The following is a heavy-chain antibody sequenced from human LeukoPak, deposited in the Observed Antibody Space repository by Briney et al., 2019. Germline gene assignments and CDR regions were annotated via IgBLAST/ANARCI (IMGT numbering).Heavy chain of an antibody. D-gene: IGHD3-22*01. CDR3: ARLLGGDYYDSRVYLFYFAY. CDR2: IYYSGST. J-gene: IGHJ4*01. V-gene: IGHV4-30-4*01. CDR1: GGSISSGDYY. Sequence: PSETLSLTCTVSGGSISSGDYYWSWIRQPPGKGLEWIGYIYYSGSTYYNPSLKSRVTISVDTSKNQFSLKLSSVTAADTAVYYCARLLGGDYYDSRVYLFYFAYGAKEPR.